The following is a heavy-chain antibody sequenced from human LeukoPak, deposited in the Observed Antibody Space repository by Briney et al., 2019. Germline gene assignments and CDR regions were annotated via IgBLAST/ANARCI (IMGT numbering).Heavy chain of an antibody. V-gene: IGHV4-61*01. CDR1: GGSISSSSFY. CDR3: ARGRSNYYGMDV. Sequence: PSETLSLTCTVSGGSISSSSFYWNWIRRPPGKGLEWIGYIYYNGNTNYSPSLKSRVTLSVDTSKNLFSLKVSSVTAADTAVYYCARGRSNYYGMDVWGQGTTVTVSS. D-gene: IGHD1-26*01. CDR2: IYYNGNT. J-gene: IGHJ6*02.